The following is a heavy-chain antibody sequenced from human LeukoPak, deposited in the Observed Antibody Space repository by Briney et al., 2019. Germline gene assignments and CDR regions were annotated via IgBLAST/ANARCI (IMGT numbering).Heavy chain of an antibody. V-gene: IGHV3-13*01. CDR2: IGTASDT. CDR1: GFTFSSFD. J-gene: IGHJ4*02. D-gene: IGHD3-22*01. CDR3: AKDPSGYYDRSGY. Sequence: GGSLRLSCAASGFTFSSFDMHWVRQPTGQGLEWVSTIGTASDTYYPGSVEGRFTLSRDNAKNSLYLQMNSLTAGDTAVYYCAKDPSGYYDRSGYWGQGTLDTVSS.